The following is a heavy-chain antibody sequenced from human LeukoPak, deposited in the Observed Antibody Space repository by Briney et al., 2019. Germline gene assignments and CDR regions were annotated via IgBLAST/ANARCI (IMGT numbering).Heavy chain of an antibody. CDR1: GFTFSSYS. J-gene: IGHJ4*02. CDR3: ATDGFEWLLYDY. V-gene: IGHV3-21*01. D-gene: IGHD3-3*01. CDR2: ISSSSYI. Sequence: GGSLRLSCAASGFTFSSYSMNWVRQAPGKGLEWVSSISSSSYIYYADSVKGRFTISRDNAKNSLYLQMNSLRAEDTAVYYCATDGFEWLLYDYWGQGTLVTVSS.